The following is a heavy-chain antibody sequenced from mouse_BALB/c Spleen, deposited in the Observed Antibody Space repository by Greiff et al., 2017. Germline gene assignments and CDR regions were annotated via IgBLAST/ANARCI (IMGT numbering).Heavy chain of an antibody. CDR3: ARCDGNYGLYYFDY. CDR1: GYTFTNYW. V-gene: IGHV1-63*02. J-gene: IGHJ2*01. D-gene: IGHD2-1*01. Sequence: VQLQESGAELVRPGTSVKISCKASGYTFTNYWLGWVKQRPGHGLEWIGDIYPGGGYTNYNEKFKGKATLTADTSSSTAYMQLSSLTSEDSAVYFCARCDGNYGLYYFDYWGQGTTLTVSS. CDR2: IYPGGGYT.